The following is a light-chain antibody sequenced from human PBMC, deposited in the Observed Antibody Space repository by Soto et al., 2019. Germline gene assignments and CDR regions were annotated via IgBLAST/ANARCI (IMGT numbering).Light chain of an antibody. CDR2: DVG. CDR1: SSDVGGYNY. Sequence: QSALTQPRSVSGSPGQSVAISYTGTSSDVGGYNYVSWYQQHPGKAPKLMIYDVGKRPSGVPDRFSGAKSGNTASLTISGLQAEDEADYYCCSHAGSYTDVFGTGTKLTVL. CDR3: CSHAGSYTDV. J-gene: IGLJ1*01. V-gene: IGLV2-11*01.